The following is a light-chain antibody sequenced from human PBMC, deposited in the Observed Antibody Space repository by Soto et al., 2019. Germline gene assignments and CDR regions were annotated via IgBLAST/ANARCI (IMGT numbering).Light chain of an antibody. V-gene: IGLV1-47*02. CDR2: SNN. CDR3: AAWDDSLSGYV. CDR1: SSNIGSNY. J-gene: IGLJ1*01. Sequence: QFVLTHPPSACWTPGQRVTISCSGSSSNIGSNYVYWYQQLPGTAPKLLIYSNNQRPSGVPDRFSGSKSGTSASLAISGLRSEDEADYYCAAWDDSLSGYVFGTGTKVTXL.